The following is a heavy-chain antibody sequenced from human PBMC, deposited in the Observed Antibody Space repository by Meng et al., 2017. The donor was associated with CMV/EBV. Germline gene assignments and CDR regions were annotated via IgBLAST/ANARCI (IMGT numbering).Heavy chain of an antibody. V-gene: IGHV4-34*01. CDR1: GGSFSGYY. Sequence: LRLSCAVYGGSFSGYYWSWIRQPPGKGLEWIGEINHSGSTNYNPSLKSRVTISVDTSKNQFSLKLSSVTAADTAVYYCARGPRGLLRFLEWSQSYFQHWGQGTLVTVSS. D-gene: IGHD3-3*01. J-gene: IGHJ1*01. CDR2: INHSGST. CDR3: ARGPRGLLRFLEWSQSYFQH.